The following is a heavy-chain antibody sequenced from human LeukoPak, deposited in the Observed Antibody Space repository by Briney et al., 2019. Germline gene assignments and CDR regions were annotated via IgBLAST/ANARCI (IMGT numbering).Heavy chain of an antibody. J-gene: IGHJ6*03. CDR2: LSAHIGDT. CDR1: GYSSTTFG. D-gene: IGHD4-11*01. Sequence: ASVKVSCKASGYSSTTFGITWVRQAPGQGLEWMAWLSAHIGDTNYSQKFQGRVTVTSDTSTSTAYMELRSLKSDDTAVYFCARVAFSKYHYYMDVWGKGTTVTVSS. V-gene: IGHV1-18*01. CDR3: ARVAFSKYHYYMDV.